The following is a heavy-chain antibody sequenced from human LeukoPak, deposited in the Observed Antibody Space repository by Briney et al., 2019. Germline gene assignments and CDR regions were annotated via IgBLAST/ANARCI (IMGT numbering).Heavy chain of an antibody. CDR1: GYTFTSYG. CDR2: ISDYNGNT. Sequence: ASVKVSCKASGYTFTSYGISWVRQAPGQGLEWMGWISDYNGNTNYAQKLQGRVTMTTDTSTSTAYMELRSLRSDDTAVYYCARDSQAYYDFWSGDFDYWGQGTLVTVSS. D-gene: IGHD3-3*01. V-gene: IGHV1-18*01. J-gene: IGHJ4*02. CDR3: ARDSQAYYDFWSGDFDY.